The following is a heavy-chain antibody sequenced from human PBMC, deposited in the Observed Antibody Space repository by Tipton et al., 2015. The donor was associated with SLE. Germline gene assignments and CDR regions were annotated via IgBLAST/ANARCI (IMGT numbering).Heavy chain of an antibody. J-gene: IGHJ3*02. CDR2: IYYSGST. V-gene: IGHV4-38-2*02. D-gene: IGHD4-17*01. CDR3: ARLLYGDYGGDAFDI. Sequence: TLSLTCTVSGCSISSGYYWGWIRQPPGKGLEWIGSIYYSGSTYYNPSLKSRVTISVDTSKNQSSLKLSSVTAADTAVYYCARLLYGDYGGDAFDIWGQGTMVTVSS. CDR1: GCSISSGYY.